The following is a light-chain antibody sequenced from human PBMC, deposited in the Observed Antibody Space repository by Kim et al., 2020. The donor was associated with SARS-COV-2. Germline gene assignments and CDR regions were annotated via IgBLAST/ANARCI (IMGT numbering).Light chain of an antibody. CDR3: QQFNSYLYT. CDR1: QGIRSA. V-gene: IGKV1-13*02. J-gene: IGKJ2*01. CDR2: DAS. Sequence: SASVGDRVTSTGRASQGIRSALAWYQQKPGKAPKLLIYDASSLESGVPSRFSGSGSGTDFTLTISSLQPEDFATYYCQQFNSYLYTFGQGTKLEIK.